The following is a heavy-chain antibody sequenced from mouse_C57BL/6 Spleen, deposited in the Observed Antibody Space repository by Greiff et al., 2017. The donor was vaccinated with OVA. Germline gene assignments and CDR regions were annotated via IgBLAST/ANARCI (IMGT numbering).Heavy chain of an antibody. CDR3: ARKGALRLDYFDY. CDR1: GYTFTSYW. CDR2: IHPNSGST. V-gene: IGHV1-64*01. D-gene: IGHD2-12*01. J-gene: IGHJ2*01. Sequence: VQLQQPGAELVKPGASVKLSCKASGYTFTSYWMHWVKQRPGQGLEWIGMIHPNSGSTNYNEKFKSKATLTVDKSSSTAYMQLSSLTSEDSAVYYCARKGALRLDYFDYWGQGTTLTVSS.